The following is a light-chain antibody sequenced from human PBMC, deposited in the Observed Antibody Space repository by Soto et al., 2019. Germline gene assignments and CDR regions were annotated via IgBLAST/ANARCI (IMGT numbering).Light chain of an antibody. CDR1: QTISTW. J-gene: IGKJ5*01. CDR3: LQDYNYPIT. Sequence: IQVPQSTPTLSASVGDRVTITCRASQTISTWMAWYQQKPGKAPKLLVYDASTLQSGVASRFSGSGSGTEFTLIISGLQPDDSATYYCLQDYNYPITFGQGTRLEIK. V-gene: IGKV1-5*01. CDR2: DAS.